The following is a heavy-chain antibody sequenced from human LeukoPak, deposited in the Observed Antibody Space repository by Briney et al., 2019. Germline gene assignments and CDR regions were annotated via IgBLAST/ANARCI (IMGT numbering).Heavy chain of an antibody. CDR3: AKGLYAYGSGSYSHLDAFDM. Sequence: PGGSLRLSCAASGFTFSTYAMSWVRQAPGKGREWVSTISTSGRSTYYADSVKGRFTISRDNSKNTLFLQISSLRAEETGVYYCAKGLYAYGSGSYSHLDAFDMWGQGTMVTVSS. V-gene: IGHV3-23*01. CDR2: ISTSGRST. CDR1: GFTFSTYA. D-gene: IGHD3-10*01. J-gene: IGHJ3*02.